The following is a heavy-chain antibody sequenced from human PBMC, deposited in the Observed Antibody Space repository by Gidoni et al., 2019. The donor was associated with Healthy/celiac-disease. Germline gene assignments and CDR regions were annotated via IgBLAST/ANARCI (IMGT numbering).Heavy chain of an antibody. CDR1: GDRLPSNIPA. CDR2: TCYRSKWYN. Sequence: QVQLHQPGPGLVNPSQTLSLTSAISGDRLPSNIPAWNWIRQSPSRGLEWLGRTCYRSKWYNDYAVSVKSRITINPDTSKKQFSLQLNSVTPEDTAVYYCARDVEHSSSYTPFDYWGQGTLVTVSS. V-gene: IGHV6-1*01. J-gene: IGHJ4*02. D-gene: IGHD6-13*01. CDR3: ARDVEHSSSYTPFDY.